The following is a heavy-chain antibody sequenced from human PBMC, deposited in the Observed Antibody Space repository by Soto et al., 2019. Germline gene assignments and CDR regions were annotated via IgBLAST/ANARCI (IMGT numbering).Heavy chain of an antibody. J-gene: IGHJ4*02. V-gene: IGHV1-46*03. Sequence: QVQLVQSGAEVKKPGASVKVSCKASGYTFTSYYMHWVRQAPGQGLEWMGIINPSGGSTSYAQKFQGRVTMTRDTSTSTVYMELSSLGSEDTAVYYCARDAEWLGFDYWGQGTLVTVSS. CDR2: INPSGGST. CDR3: ARDAEWLGFDY. D-gene: IGHD6-19*01. CDR1: GYTFTSYY.